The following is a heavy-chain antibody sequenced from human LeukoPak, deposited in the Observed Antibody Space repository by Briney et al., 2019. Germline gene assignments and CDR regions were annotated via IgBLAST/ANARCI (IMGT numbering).Heavy chain of an antibody. CDR3: ARHIAAGNIFFDY. CDR1: GGSISSYY. V-gene: IGHV4-59*08. CDR2: IYYSGSP. Sequence: SETLSLTCTVSGGSISSYYWSWIRQPPGKGLEWIGYIYYSGSPNYNPSLKSRVTISVDTSKNQFSLKLSSVTAADTAVYYCARHIAAGNIFFDYWGQGTLVTVSS. D-gene: IGHD6-13*01. J-gene: IGHJ4*02.